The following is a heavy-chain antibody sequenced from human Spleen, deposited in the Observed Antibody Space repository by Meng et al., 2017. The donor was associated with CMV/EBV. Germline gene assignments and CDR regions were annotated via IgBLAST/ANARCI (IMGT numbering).Heavy chain of an antibody. CDR1: GYTFNGYY. V-gene: IGHV1-2*02. J-gene: IGHJ4*02. D-gene: IGHD7-27*01. CDR3: ARDNNWGPDY. CDR2: VNPDSGTT. Sequence: ASVKVSCKASGYTFNGYYIHWVRQAPGQGLEWMGWVNPDSGTTNYAQKFQGRVTMTRDTSINTGYMELTRLTSDDTAVYYCARDNNWGPDYWGQGTLVTVSS.